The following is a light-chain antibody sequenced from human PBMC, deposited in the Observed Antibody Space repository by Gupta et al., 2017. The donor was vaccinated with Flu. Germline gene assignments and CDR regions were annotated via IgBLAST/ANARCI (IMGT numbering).Light chain of an antibody. CDR3: MQALQTPPT. V-gene: IGKV2-28*01. CDR2: LAS. J-gene: IGKJ1*01. CDR1: QSLLHINGYNY. Sequence: ETVMTQSPLALSVTPGEAASISCKPSQSLLHINGYNYLDWYLQKPGQPPQLLIYLASHRASGAPDRFSGSGSGTIFTLKISRVEAEDVGIYYCMQALQTPPTFGQGTKVEIK.